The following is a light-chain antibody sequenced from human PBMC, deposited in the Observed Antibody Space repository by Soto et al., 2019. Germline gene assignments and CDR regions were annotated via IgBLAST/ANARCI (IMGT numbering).Light chain of an antibody. V-gene: IGKV1-5*01. CDR1: QSISRG. J-gene: IGKJ1*01. CDR2: DAS. CDR3: QQYNPGT. Sequence: DIQMTQSPPTLSASVGDRVTITCRASQSISRGLAWHQQKSGEAPTLLIYDASTLVSGVPSRFSGSGSGTEFTLTISSLQPDDFASYYCQQYNPGTFGQGTKVEIK.